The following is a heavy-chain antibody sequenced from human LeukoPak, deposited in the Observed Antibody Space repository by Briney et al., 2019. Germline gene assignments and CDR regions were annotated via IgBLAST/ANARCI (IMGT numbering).Heavy chain of an antibody. J-gene: IGHJ4*02. CDR2: IKQDGSEK. V-gene: IGHV3-7*01. CDR3: ARDLGGYSYGSHFDY. Sequence: GSLRLSCSASGFTFNRYWMSWVRHAPGKGLGWVANIKQDGSEKYYVDSVKGRFTTSRDNAKNSLYLQMNSLRAEDTAIYYCARDLGGYSYGSHFDYWGQGTLVTVSS. D-gene: IGHD5-18*01. CDR1: GFTFNRYW.